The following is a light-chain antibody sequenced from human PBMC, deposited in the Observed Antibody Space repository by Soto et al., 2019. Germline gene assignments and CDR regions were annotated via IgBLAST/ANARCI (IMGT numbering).Light chain of an antibody. Sequence: DIQMTQSPSSLSASVGDEVTIACRTSRNIYSYLNWYQQKPGKAPKLLMYSVSTLQTGVPSRFIGSGSGTDFTLSISGLQPEYFATYYCHQSYSSPWSFVPGTKVEI. J-gene: IGKJ1*01. CDR1: RNIYSY. V-gene: IGKV1-39*01. CDR3: HQSYSSPWS. CDR2: SVS.